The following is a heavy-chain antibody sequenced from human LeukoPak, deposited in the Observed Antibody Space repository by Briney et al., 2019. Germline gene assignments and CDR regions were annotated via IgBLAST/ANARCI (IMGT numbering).Heavy chain of an antibody. V-gene: IGHV1-2*04. Sequence: GASVKVSCKASGYTFTGYYMHWVRQAPGQGLEWMGWINPNSGGTNYAQKFQGWVTMTRDTSIGTAYMVLSRLRSDDTAVYYCAREAFHGDYDYWGQGTLVTVSS. CDR1: GYTFTGYY. J-gene: IGHJ4*02. D-gene: IGHD4-17*01. CDR2: INPNSGGT. CDR3: AREAFHGDYDY.